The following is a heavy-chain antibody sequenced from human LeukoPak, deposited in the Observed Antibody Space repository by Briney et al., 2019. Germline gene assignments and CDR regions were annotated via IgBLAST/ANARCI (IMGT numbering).Heavy chain of an antibody. J-gene: IGHJ4*02. CDR1: GYTFTSYY. V-gene: IGHV1-46*01. CDR2: INPSGGST. CDR3: AREGRGMGACNY. Sequence: ASVKVSCKASGYTFTSYYMHWVRQAPGQGLEWMGIINPSGGSTSYAQKFQGRVTMTRDTSSSTVYMELSSLRSEDTAVYYCAREGRGMGACNYWGQGTLVTVSS. D-gene: IGHD1-26*01.